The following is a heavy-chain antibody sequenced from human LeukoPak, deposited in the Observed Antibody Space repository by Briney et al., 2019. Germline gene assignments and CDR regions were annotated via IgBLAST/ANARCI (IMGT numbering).Heavy chain of an antibody. CDR2: IYWDDDK. Sequence: SRPTPFPSPQTLTLTCSFSGVSLSSSGVGVGWIRQPPGKALEWLALIYWDDDKRYSPSLRDRLTITKDTPKNQVVLTMTNMDPVDTATYYRARRVYFDSTGYYPYFDYRGRGTLVTVSS. D-gene: IGHD3-22*01. CDR1: GVSLSSSGVG. V-gene: IGHV2-5*02. J-gene: IGHJ4*02. CDR3: ARRVYFDSTGYYPYFDY.